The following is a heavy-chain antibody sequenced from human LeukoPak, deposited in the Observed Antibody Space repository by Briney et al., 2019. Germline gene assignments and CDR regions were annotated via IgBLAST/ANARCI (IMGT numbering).Heavy chain of an antibody. CDR1: GFTFSSYG. Sequence: PGGSLRLSCAASGFTFSSYGMHWVRQAPGKGLEWVALIWYDGSNKKYADFVKGRFAISRDNGNNTLYLQMNSLRAEDTAVYYCAKDRYSGLNTIDYWGQGTLVTVSS. D-gene: IGHD6-13*01. CDR3: AKDRYSGLNTIDY. J-gene: IGHJ4*02. CDR2: IWYDGSNK. V-gene: IGHV3-33*06.